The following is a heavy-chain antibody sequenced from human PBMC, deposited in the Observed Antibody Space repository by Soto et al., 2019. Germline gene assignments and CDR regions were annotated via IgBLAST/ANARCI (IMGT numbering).Heavy chain of an antibody. V-gene: IGHV3-7*05. CDR1: GFTFRAYW. CDR2: IDQDGSGK. Sequence: EVHLVESGGGLVQRGGSLRLSCAASGFTFRAYWMSGVRQAPGKGLEWVANIDQDGSGKYYVDSVRGRFTISRDNAHNSLYLQTTSLRDEDTAVYFCARRREGTGRTLDYWGQGTLVTVSS. D-gene: IGHD1-1*01. CDR3: ARRREGTGRTLDY. J-gene: IGHJ4*02.